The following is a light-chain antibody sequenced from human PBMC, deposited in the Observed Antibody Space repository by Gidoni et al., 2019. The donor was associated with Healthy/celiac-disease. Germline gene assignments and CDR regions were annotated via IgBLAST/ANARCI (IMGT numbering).Light chain of an antibody. CDR1: QSISSY. Sequence: DIQMTQSPSSLSASVGDRVTITCRASQSISSYLNWYQQKPGKAPKLLIYAASSLQSGVPSRFSGSGSGTDFTLTIRSLQPEDFATYYCQQSYSTPSVVLCTFCQGTKLEIK. CDR2: AAS. J-gene: IGKJ2*02. V-gene: IGKV1-39*01. CDR3: QQSYSTPSVVLCT.